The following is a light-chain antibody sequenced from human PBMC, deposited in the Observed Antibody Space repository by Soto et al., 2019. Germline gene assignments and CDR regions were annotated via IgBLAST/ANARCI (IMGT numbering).Light chain of an antibody. Sequence: IPMTQSPSSLSASVGDRVTITCRPSQSISNYLNWYQQKPGKAPNLLIYSASSLQSGVSSRFSGSGSGTDFTLTISSLQPEDFATYYCQQSFSTPHTFGQGTKLELK. CDR3: QQSFSTPHT. CDR1: QSISNY. V-gene: IGKV1-39*01. J-gene: IGKJ2*01. CDR2: SAS.